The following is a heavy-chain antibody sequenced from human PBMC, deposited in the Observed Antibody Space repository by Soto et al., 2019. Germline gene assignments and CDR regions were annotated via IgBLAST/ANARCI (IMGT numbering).Heavy chain of an antibody. CDR1: GFTFSGSA. Sequence: EVQLVESGGGLVQPGGSLKLSCAASGFTFSGSAMHWVRQASGKGLEWVGRIRSKANSYATAYAASVKGRFTISRDDSKNTAYLQMNSLKIEDTAVYYCTRPGEGYGMDVWGQGTTVTVSS. D-gene: IGHD2-21*01. J-gene: IGHJ6*02. CDR3: TRPGEGYGMDV. V-gene: IGHV3-73*02. CDR2: IRSKANSYAT.